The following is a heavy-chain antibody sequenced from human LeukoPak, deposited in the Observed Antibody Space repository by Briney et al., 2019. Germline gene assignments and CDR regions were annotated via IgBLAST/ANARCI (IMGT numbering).Heavy chain of an antibody. CDR1: GGTFSSYA. D-gene: IGHD6-19*01. J-gene: IGHJ6*02. V-gene: IGHV1-69*04. CDR2: IIPILGIA. Sequence: ASVKVSCKASGGTFSSYAISWVRQAPGQGLEWMGRIIPILGIANYAQKFQGRVTITADKPTSTAYMELSSLRSEDTAVYYCARDHVAGIYYYYGMDVWGQGTTVTVSS. CDR3: ARDHVAGIYYYYGMDV.